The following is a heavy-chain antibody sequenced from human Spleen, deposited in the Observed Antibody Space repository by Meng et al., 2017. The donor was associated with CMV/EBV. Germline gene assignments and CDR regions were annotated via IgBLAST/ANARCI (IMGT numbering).Heavy chain of an antibody. CDR1: GYTFTGYY. V-gene: IGHV1-2*02. J-gene: IGHJ3*02. Sequence: ASVKVSCKASGYTFTGYYMHWVRQAPGQGLEWMGWINPNSGGTDYAQRFQGRVTMTRDTSISTAYMELSRLRSEDTAVYYCATDLPDSKQNAFDIWGQGTMVTVSS. D-gene: IGHD6-13*01. CDR2: INPNSGGT. CDR3: ATDLPDSKQNAFDI.